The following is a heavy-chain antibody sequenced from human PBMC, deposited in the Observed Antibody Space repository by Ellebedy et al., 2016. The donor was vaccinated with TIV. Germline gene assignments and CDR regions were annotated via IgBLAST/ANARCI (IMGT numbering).Heavy chain of an antibody. CDR3: ARGGRRDKWVYYFDY. CDR1: GYSFTSYW. CDR2: IYPGDSDT. Sequence: GESLKISCKGSGYSFTSYWIGWVRQMPGKGLEWMGIIYPGDSDTRYSPSFQGQVTISADKSISTAYLQWSSLKASDTAMYYCARGGRRDKWVYYFDYWGQGTLVTVSS. J-gene: IGHJ4*02. V-gene: IGHV5-51*01. D-gene: IGHD1-26*01.